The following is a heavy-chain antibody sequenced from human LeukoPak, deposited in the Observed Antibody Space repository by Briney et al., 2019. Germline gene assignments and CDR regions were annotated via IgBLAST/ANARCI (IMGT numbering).Heavy chain of an antibody. Sequence: ASVKVSCKASGYTFTSYAMHWVRQAPGQRLEWMGWINAGNGNTKYSQKFQGRVTITGDTSASTAYMELSSLRSEDTAVYYCARTLNYYYGMDVWGKGTTVTVSS. CDR3: ARTLNYYYGMDV. J-gene: IGHJ6*04. V-gene: IGHV1-3*01. CDR2: INAGNGNT. CDR1: GYTFTSYA.